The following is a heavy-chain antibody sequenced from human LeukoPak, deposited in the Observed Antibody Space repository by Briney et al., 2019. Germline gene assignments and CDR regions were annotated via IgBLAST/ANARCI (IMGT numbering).Heavy chain of an antibody. V-gene: IGHV3-74*01. J-gene: IGHJ4*02. CDR2: IKSDGSST. CDR1: GFIFSSYW. Sequence: GGSLRLSCAASGFIFSSYWMHWVRQAPGKGLVWVSRIKSDGSSTSYADSVKGRFTISRDNAKNSLYLQMNSLRAEDTAVYYCARASRSGDLGDYELALRGQGTRVTVSS. CDR3: ARASRSGDLGDYELAL. D-gene: IGHD4-17*01.